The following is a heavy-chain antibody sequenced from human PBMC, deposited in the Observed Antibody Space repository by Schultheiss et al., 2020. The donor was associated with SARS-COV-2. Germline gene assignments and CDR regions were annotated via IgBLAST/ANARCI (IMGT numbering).Heavy chain of an antibody. J-gene: IGHJ6*02. V-gene: IGHV3-30-3*01. CDR2: ISYDGSNK. Sequence: GGSLRLSCAASGFTFSSYAMSWVRQAPGKGLEWVAVISYDGSNKYYADSVKGRFTISRDNAKNSLYLQMNSLRDEDTAVYYCARDTVTTITGYYYYYGMDVWGQGTTVTVSS. CDR3: ARDTVTTITGYYYYYGMDV. CDR1: GFTFSSYA. D-gene: IGHD4-17*01.